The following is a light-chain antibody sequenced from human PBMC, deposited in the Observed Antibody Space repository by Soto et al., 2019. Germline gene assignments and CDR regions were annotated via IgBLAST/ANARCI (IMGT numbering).Light chain of an antibody. CDR1: QSVSSSY. Sequence: EIVLTQSPGTLSLSPGEGATLSCRASQSVSSSYLAWYQQKPGQAPRLLIYGASSRATAIPDRFSGSGSGIDFTLTISRLEPGDFAVYYCQQYGSSLFTFGPGTKVDIK. J-gene: IGKJ3*01. V-gene: IGKV3-20*01. CDR3: QQYGSSLFT. CDR2: GAS.